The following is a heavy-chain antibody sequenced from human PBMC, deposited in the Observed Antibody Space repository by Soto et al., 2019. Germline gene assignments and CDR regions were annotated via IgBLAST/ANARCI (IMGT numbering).Heavy chain of an antibody. D-gene: IGHD3-10*01. CDR2: IFSTGDE. J-gene: IGHJ6*02. CDR3: ARFTMIRGELSDHYYGMDV. V-gene: IGHV2-26*01. CDR1: MS. Sequence: MSVSWIRQPPGRALEWRAHIFSTGDEFYSPSLRSRLNISKDTSRGQVVLTMTAVAPVDTATYFCARFTMIRGELSDHYYGMDVWGQGTTVTVSS.